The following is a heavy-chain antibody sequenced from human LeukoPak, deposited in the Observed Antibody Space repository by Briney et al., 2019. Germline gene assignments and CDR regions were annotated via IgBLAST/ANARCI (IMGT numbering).Heavy chain of an antibody. J-gene: IGHJ4*02. CDR2: ISGSGGST. CDR3: AKFPLLWFGELFDY. V-gene: IGHV3-23*01. CDR1: GFTFSSYA. Sequence: GGSLRLSCAASGFTFSSYAMSWVRQAPGKGLEWVSAISGSGGSTYYADSVKGRFTISRDNSKNALYLQMNSLRAEDTAVYYCAKFPLLWFGELFDYWGQGTLVTVSS. D-gene: IGHD3-10*01.